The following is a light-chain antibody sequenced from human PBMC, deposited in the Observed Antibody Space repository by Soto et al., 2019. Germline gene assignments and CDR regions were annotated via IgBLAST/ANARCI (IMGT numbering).Light chain of an antibody. CDR2: LGS. CDR3: MKALPTPIT. V-gene: IGKV2-28*01. Sequence: IVMTQSPLSLPVTPGEPASISCRSSQSLLHSNGYNYLDWYLQKPGQSPQLLIYLGSNRSSGVPDRLSGSGSGTDLTLKIRRVEAEDVGCYYCMKALPTPITFGQGTRQESK. J-gene: IGKJ5*01. CDR1: QSLLHSNGYNY.